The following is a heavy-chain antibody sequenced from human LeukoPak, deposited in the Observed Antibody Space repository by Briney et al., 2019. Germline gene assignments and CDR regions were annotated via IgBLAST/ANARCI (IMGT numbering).Heavy chain of an antibody. V-gene: IGHV5-51*01. Sequence: GESLKISCKGSGYSFTSYWIGWVRQIPGKGLEWMGIIYPGDSHTRYSPSFQGQVTISVDRSISTAYLQWSSLKASDTAMYYCARPPASTVTPYYFDSWGQGTLVTVSS. CDR2: IYPGDSHT. D-gene: IGHD4-17*01. J-gene: IGHJ4*02. CDR3: ARPPASTVTPYYFDS. CDR1: GYSFTSYW.